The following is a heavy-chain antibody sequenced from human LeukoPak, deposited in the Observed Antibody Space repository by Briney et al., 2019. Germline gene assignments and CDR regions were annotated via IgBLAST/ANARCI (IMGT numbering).Heavy chain of an antibody. J-gene: IGHJ6*02. Sequence: SETLSLTCTVSGDSISSYYWSWIRQPPGKGLEWIGYIYYTGITNYNPSLKSRVTISVDTSKNQFSLRLSSVTAADTAVYYCARTVTYYYNAMDVWGQGTTVTVSS. CDR2: IYYTGIT. CDR1: GDSISSYY. V-gene: IGHV4-59*08. CDR3: ARTVTYYYNAMDV. D-gene: IGHD4-17*01.